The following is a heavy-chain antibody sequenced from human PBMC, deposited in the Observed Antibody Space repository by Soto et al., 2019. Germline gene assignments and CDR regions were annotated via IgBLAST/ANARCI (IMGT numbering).Heavy chain of an antibody. CDR3: ARRARPGWYFDL. Sequence: QVQLQQSGPGLVKPSETLSLTCTVSGGSVSSDSYYWSWIWQPPEKGLEWIGYIYYSGSTNYNPSLKSRVTISVDTSKNQFSLKLSSVNAADTAVDYCARRARPGWYFDLWGRGTLVTVS. D-gene: IGHD6-6*01. J-gene: IGHJ2*01. CDR2: IYYSGST. V-gene: IGHV4-61*01. CDR1: GGSVSSDSYY.